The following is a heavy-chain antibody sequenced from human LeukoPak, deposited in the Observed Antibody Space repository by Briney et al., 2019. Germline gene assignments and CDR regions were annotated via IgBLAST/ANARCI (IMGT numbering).Heavy chain of an antibody. V-gene: IGHV5-51*01. CDR3: ARHALGYCSSTSCYGPLYYYYMDV. Sequence: GESLKLSCKGSGYRFTSYWIGWVREMPGKSLECMGIIYPGVSDTRYSPPFQGQVTTPADKSISTAYLQWSSLKASDTAMYYCARHALGYCSSTSCYGPLYYYYMDVWGKGTTVTVSS. CDR1: GYRFTSYW. D-gene: IGHD2-2*01. CDR2: IYPGVSDT. J-gene: IGHJ6*03.